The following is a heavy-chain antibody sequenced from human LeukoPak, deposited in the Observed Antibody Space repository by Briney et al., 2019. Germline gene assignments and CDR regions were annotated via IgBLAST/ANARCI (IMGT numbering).Heavy chain of an antibody. CDR3: ARVGEWDQLQDRGYYFDY. D-gene: IGHD2-2*01. CDR2: INSNSGGT. V-gene: IGHV1-2*02. Sequence: ASVKVSCKASGYTFTGYYMHWVRQAPGQGLEWMGWINSNSGGTNYAQKFQGRVTMTRDTSISTAYMELSRLRSDDTAVYYCARVGEWDQLQDRGYYFDYWGQGTLVTVSS. CDR1: GYTFTGYY. J-gene: IGHJ4*02.